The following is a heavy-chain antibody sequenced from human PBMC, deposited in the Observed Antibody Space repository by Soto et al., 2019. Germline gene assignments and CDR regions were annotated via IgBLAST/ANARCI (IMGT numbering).Heavy chain of an antibody. Sequence: EVQLLESGGGLVQPGGSLRLSCAASGFTFSRYAMSWVRQAPGKGLECVSSISGSGGSTYYADSVKGRFTVSRDNSKNTLFLQMNSLRAEDTAVYYCAKDMVYAIPTSDGLDYWGQGTLVTVSS. J-gene: IGHJ4*02. D-gene: IGHD2-8*01. V-gene: IGHV3-23*01. CDR3: AKDMVYAIPTSDGLDY. CDR2: ISGSGGST. CDR1: GFTFSRYA.